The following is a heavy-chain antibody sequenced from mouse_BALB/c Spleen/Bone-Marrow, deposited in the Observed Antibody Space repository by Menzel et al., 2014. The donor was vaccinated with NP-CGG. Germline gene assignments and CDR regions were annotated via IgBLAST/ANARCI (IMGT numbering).Heavy chain of an antibody. D-gene: IGHD4-1*01. CDR3: AKRRTGFDY. Sequence: VQLQQSGAELVRPGISVKISCKGSGYTLTNYCLGWVKQSPGHGLEWIGDIYLDGGYTNYKEKFKVKATLTADTSSSTAYMQHSGLTSEDSAVYCCAKRRTGFDYWGQGTTGTVSS. V-gene: IGHV1-63*02. CDR1: GYTLTNYC. J-gene: IGHJ2*01. CDR2: IYLDGGYT.